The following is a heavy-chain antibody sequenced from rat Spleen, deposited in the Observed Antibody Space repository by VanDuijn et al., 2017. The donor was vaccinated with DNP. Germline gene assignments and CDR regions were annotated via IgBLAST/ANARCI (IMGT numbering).Heavy chain of an antibody. CDR1: GFTFSDYN. J-gene: IGHJ4*01. D-gene: IGHD1-1*01. V-gene: IGHV5-22*01. Sequence: EVQLVESGGGLVQPGRSLKLSCAASGFTFSDYNMAWVLQAPKKGLELVAYISYESSSTYHGDSVKGRFTISRDNAESTLYLQMKSLRSEDSATYYCARHAATVPHAMDAWGQGTSVTVSS. CDR3: ARHAATVPHAMDA. CDR2: ISYESSST.